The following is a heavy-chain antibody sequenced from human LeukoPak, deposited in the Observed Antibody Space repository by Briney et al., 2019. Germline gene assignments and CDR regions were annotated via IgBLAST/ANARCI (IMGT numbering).Heavy chain of an antibody. CDR3: ARGAPVGSSWFDP. J-gene: IGHJ5*02. D-gene: IGHD3-10*01. V-gene: IGHV1-2*02. Sequence: ASVKVSCKASGYTFTGYYIHCVRQAPGQGLDWMGWINPNSGDTHFAQKFQGRVTMTRDTSITTAYLELSRLTSDDTAVYYCARGAPVGSSWFDPWGQGTLVTVSP. CDR2: INPNSGDT. CDR1: GYTFTGYY.